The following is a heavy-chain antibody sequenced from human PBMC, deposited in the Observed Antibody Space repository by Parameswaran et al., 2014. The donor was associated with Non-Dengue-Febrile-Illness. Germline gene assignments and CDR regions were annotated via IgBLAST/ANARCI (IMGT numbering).Heavy chain of an antibody. D-gene: IGHD4-23*01. J-gene: IGHJ3*02. V-gene: IGHV4-31*02. CDR3: AREAVGGNSEGAFDI. CDR2: IYYSGST. Sequence: RWIRQPPGKGLEWIGYIYYSGSTYYNPSLKSRVTISVDTSKNQFSLKLSSVTAADTAVYYCAREAVGGNSEGAFDIWGQGTMVTVSS.